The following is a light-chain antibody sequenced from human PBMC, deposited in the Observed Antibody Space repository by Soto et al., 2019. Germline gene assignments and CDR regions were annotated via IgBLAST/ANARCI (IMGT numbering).Light chain of an antibody. V-gene: IGLV1-44*01. CDR1: SSNIGGNP. Sequence: QSVPTQPSSASGTPGQRVTISCSGSSSNIGGNPVNWYQQLPGTAPKLLIYSKNQRPSGVPDRFSGSKSGTSASLAISGLQSDDEADYYCASWDDSLDGYVFGTGTKLTVL. CDR3: ASWDDSLDGYV. CDR2: SKN. J-gene: IGLJ1*01.